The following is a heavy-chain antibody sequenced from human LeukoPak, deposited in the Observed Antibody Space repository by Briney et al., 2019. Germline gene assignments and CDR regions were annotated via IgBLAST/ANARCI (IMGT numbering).Heavy chain of an antibody. CDR2: INEDGSDK. CDR3: ARGYCSGGDCYGTPDF. J-gene: IGHJ4*02. V-gene: IGHV3-7*01. D-gene: IGHD2-15*01. Sequence: GGSLRLSCAASGFTFSSHWMNWVRQAPGKGLEWGANINEDGSDKYYVDSVKGRFTISRDNAKNSLYLQMNSLRAEDTAVYYCARGYCSGGDCYGTPDFWGQGTLVTVSS. CDR1: GFTFSSHW.